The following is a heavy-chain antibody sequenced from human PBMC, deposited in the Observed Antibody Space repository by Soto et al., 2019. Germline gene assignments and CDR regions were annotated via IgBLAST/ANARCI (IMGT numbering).Heavy chain of an antibody. CDR3: ARLGDYYQAFDY. Sequence: PSETLSLTCTVSGGSVSSGSYYWSWIRQPPGKGLEWIGYIYYTGTTNYYPSLKSRATISVDTSRNQFSLNLSSVTAADTAVYYCARLGDYYQAFDYWGQGTLVTVSS. D-gene: IGHD3-22*01. CDR1: GGSVSSGSYY. CDR2: IYYTGTT. J-gene: IGHJ4*02. V-gene: IGHV4-61*01.